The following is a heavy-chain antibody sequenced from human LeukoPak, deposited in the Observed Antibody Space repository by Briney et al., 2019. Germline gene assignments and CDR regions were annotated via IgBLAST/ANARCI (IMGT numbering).Heavy chain of an antibody. V-gene: IGHV3-48*01. D-gene: IGHD3-22*01. Sequence: HSGGSLRLSCAASGFAFSSYSMNWVRQAPGKGPEWVSYITSSSSAIYHADSVKGRFTISRDNAKNSLYLQMNSLRAEDTAVYYCARKSGSSGYPFDYWGQGTVVTVSS. J-gene: IGHJ4*02. CDR1: GFAFSSYS. CDR3: ARKSGSSGYPFDY. CDR2: ITSSSSAI.